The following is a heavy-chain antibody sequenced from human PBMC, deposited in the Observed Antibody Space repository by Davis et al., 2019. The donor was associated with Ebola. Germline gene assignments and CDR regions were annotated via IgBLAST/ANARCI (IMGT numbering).Heavy chain of an antibody. CDR1: GFTFRDYA. V-gene: IGHV3-49*04. Sequence: GESLKISCRVSGFTFRDYAINWVRQAPGKGLEWVGFVRSKAYGGKPAYAASVKGRFTISRDDSQTVAYLQLGNLRTEDTAVYYCSRDIKQRPPTYYYGMDVWGQGTTVTVSS. D-gene: IGHD1-14*01. J-gene: IGHJ6*02. CDR3: SRDIKQRPPTYYYGMDV. CDR2: VRSKAYGGKP.